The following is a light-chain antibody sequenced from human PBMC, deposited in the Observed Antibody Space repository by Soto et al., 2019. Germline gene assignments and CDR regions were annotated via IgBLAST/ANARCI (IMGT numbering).Light chain of an antibody. J-gene: IGKJ1*01. CDR1: QSVSSN. CDR2: GAS. CDR3: QQRSNWPPWT. V-gene: IGKV3-11*01. Sequence: EIVMTQSPATLSMFPEERATLSCRASQSVSSNLAWYQQKPGQAPRLLIYGASTRATGIPARFSGSGSGTDFTLTISSLEPEDFAVYYCQQRSNWPPWTFGQGTKWIS.